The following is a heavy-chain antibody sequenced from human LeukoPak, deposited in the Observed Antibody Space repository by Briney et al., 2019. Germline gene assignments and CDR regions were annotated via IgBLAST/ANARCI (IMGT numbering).Heavy chain of an antibody. CDR3: ARLPEFHTGHSYYYMDV. CDR1: GDSIINTNYY. J-gene: IGHJ6*03. V-gene: IGHV4-39*01. CDR2: ISYSGNT. Sequence: SETLSLTCTVSGDSIINTNYYWGWIRQPPGEGLEWFGSISYSGNTYYNPSLKTRITISVDTSKNQFSLKLRSVTAADTAIYYCARLPEFHTGHSYYYMDVWSKGTTVTVSS. D-gene: IGHD1-14*01.